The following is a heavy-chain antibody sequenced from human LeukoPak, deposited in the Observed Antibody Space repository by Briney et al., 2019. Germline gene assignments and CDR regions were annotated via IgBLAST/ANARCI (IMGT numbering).Heavy chain of an antibody. J-gene: IGHJ4*02. CDR2: IYYSGST. V-gene: IGHV4-31*03. CDR3: ARAPVSDFDWSLGGFDY. D-gene: IGHD3-9*01. CDR1: GGSISSGGYY. Sequence: PSQTLSLTCTVSGGSISSGGYYWSWIRQHPGKGLEWIGYIYYSGSTYYHPSLKSRVTISVDTSRNQFSLKLSSVTAADTAVYYCARAPVSDFDWSLGGFDYWGQGTLVTVSS.